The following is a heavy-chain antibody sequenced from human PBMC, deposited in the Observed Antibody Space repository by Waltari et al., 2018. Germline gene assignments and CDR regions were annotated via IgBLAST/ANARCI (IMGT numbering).Heavy chain of an antibody. D-gene: IGHD6-6*01. V-gene: IGHV5-51*01. CDR1: GYSFPNYW. CDR3: ARQRGSSLYLYFDL. Sequence: EAQLVQSGAEVKKQGESLQISCKASGYSFPNYWIGWVRQMPGKGLEWMGIIYPGDSNTRYNPSFQGQVTISADKSISTAYLQWSSLKASDTAIYYCARQRGSSLYLYFDLWGRGTLVTVSS. CDR2: IYPGDSNT. J-gene: IGHJ2*01.